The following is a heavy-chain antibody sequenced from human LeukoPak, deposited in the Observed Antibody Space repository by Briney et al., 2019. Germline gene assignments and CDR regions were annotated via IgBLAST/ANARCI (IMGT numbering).Heavy chain of an antibody. Sequence: ASVKVSSKASGGTFSSYAISWVRQAPGQGLEWMGGIIPIFGTANYAQKFQGRVTITADESTSTAYMELSSLRSEDTAVYYCARTSSGYSYGSSNFDYWGQGTLVTVSS. J-gene: IGHJ4*02. CDR3: ARTSSGYSYGSSNFDY. CDR2: IIPIFGTA. D-gene: IGHD5-18*01. CDR1: GGTFSSYA. V-gene: IGHV1-69*13.